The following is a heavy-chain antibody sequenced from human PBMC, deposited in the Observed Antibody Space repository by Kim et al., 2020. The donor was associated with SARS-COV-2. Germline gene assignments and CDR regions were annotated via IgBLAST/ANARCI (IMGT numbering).Heavy chain of an antibody. Sequence: ASVKVSCKASGYTFTSYDINWVRQATGQGLEWMGWMNPNSGNTGYAQKFQGRVTMTRNTSISTAYMELSSLRSEDTAVYYCARGEGCSSTSCFYAYYYYYYMDVWGKGTTVTVSS. J-gene: IGHJ6*03. CDR2: MNPNSGNT. D-gene: IGHD2-2*01. V-gene: IGHV1-8*01. CDR1: GYTFTSYD. CDR3: ARGEGCSSTSCFYAYYYYYYMDV.